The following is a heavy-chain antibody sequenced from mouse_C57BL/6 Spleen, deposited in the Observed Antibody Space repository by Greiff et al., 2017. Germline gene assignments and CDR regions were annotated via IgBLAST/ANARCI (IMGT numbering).Heavy chain of an antibody. CDR3: TFITTVVFDY. J-gene: IGHJ2*01. D-gene: IGHD1-1*01. CDR1: GFNIKDDY. V-gene: IGHV14-4*01. Sequence: EVKLMESGAELVRPGASVKLSCTASGFNIKDDYMHWVKQRPEQGLEWIGWIDPENGDTEYASKFQGKATITADTSSNTAYLHLSSLTSEDTAVYYCTFITTVVFDYWGQGTTLTVSS. CDR2: IDPENGDT.